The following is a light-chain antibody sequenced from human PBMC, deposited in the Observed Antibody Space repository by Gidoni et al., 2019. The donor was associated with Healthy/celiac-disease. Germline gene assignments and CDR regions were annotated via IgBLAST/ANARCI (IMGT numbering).Light chain of an antibody. CDR1: QSVSSSY. CDR3: QQYGSSLYT. V-gene: IGKV3-20*01. Sequence: EIVLTLSPGTLSLSPGERATLSCRASQSVSSSYLAWYQQKPGQAPRLLIYGASSRATGIPDRFSGSGSGTDFTLTIIRLEPEDFAVYYCQQYGSSLYTFGQGTKLEIK. CDR2: GAS. J-gene: IGKJ2*01.